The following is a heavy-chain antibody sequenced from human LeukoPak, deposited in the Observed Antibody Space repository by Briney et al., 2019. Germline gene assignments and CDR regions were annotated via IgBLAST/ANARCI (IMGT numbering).Heavy chain of an antibody. CDR2: IYYSGST. CDR1: GGSISSYY. Sequence: SETLSLTCTVSGGSISSYYWSWIRQPPGKGLKWIGYIYYSGSTNYNPSLKSRVTISVDTSKNQFSLKLSSVTAADTAVYYCARLGPTVTTLVWFDPWGQGTLVTVSS. D-gene: IGHD4-17*01. CDR3: ARLGPTVTTLVWFDP. J-gene: IGHJ5*02. V-gene: IGHV4-59*08.